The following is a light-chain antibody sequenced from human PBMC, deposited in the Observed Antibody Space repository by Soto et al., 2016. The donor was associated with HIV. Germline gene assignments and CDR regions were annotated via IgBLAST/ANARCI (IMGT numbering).Light chain of an antibody. CDR3: NSRDSSGNHVV. V-gene: IGLV3-19*01. J-gene: IGLJ3*02. CDR1: SLRSYY. Sequence: SSELTQDPAVSVALGQTVRITCQGDSLRSYYASWYQQKPGQAPVLVIFGKNNRPSGIPDRFSGSSSGNTDSLTITGAQAEDEADYYCNSRDSSGNHVVFGGGTTLTVL. CDR2: GKN.